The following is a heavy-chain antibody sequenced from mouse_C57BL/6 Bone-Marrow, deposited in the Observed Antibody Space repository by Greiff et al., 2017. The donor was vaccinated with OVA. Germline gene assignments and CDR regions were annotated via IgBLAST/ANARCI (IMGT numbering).Heavy chain of an antibody. CDR3: ARSPYYGNSAWFAD. Sequence: VHVKQSVAELVRPGASVKLSCTASGFNIKNTYMHWVKQRPEQGLEWIGRIDPANGNTKYAPKFQGKATITADTSSNTAYLQLSSLTSEDTAIYYCARSPYYGNSAWFADWGQGTLVTVSA. D-gene: IGHD2-10*01. CDR1: GFNIKNTY. J-gene: IGHJ3*01. CDR2: IDPANGNT. V-gene: IGHV14-3*01.